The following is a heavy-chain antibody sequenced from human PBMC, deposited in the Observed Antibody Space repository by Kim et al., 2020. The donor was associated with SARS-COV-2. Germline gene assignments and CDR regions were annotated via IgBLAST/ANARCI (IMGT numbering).Heavy chain of an antibody. D-gene: IGHD2-15*01. CDR2: ISSSGTAI. Sequence: GGSLRLSCAASGFTFSDYYMNWVRQAPGKGLEWISFISSSGTAIYYADSVKGRFTTSRDNSKNSLYLQMSSLRPEDTAVYYCASAYSYGHKSAYWGQGTLVTVSS. CDR1: GFTFSDYY. V-gene: IGHV3-11*01. J-gene: IGHJ4*02. CDR3: ASAYSYGHKSAY.